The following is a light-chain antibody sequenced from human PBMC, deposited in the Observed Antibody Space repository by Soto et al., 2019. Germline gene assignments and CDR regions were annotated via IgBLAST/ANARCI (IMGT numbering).Light chain of an antibody. V-gene: IGLV1-40*01. Sequence: QSVLTQPPSVSGAPGQRVTISCTGSSSNIGAGYDVHWYQQLPGTAPKLLIYGNSNRPSGVPDRFSGSKSGTSASLAISGLQSEDDAEYYCTAWDDNLNVWLFGGGTKLTVL. CDR3: TAWDDNLNVWL. CDR1: SSNIGAGYD. CDR2: GNS. J-gene: IGLJ3*02.